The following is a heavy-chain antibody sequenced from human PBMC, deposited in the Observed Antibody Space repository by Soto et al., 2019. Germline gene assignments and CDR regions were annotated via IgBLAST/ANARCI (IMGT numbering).Heavy chain of an antibody. CDR1: GFTFSSYG. CDR3: AKTLLPMKNYYYYYGMDV. Sequence: QVQLVESGGGVVQPGRSLRLSCAASGFTFSSYGMHWVRQAPGKGLEWVAVISYEGSNKYYADSVKGRFTISRDNSKNTLYLQMNSLRAEDTAVYYCAKTLLPMKNYYYYYGMDVWGQGTTVTVS. CDR2: ISYEGSNK. V-gene: IGHV3-30*18. J-gene: IGHJ6*02. D-gene: IGHD3-10*01.